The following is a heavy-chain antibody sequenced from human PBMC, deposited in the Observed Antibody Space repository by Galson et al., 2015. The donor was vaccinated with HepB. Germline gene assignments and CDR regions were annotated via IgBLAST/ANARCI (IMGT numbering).Heavy chain of an antibody. Sequence: SLRLSCAASGFTFDDYAMHWVRQAPGKGLEWVSGISWNSGSIGYADSVKGRFTISRDNAKNSLYLQMNSLRAEDTALYYCAKDRDYDIRDAFDIWGQGTMVTVSS. CDR2: ISWNSGSI. V-gene: IGHV3-9*01. CDR1: GFTFDDYA. D-gene: IGHD3-9*01. J-gene: IGHJ3*02. CDR3: AKDRDYDIRDAFDI.